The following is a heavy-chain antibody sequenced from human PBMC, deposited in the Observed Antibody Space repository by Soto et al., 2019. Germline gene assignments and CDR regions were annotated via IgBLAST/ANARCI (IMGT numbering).Heavy chain of an antibody. D-gene: IGHD3-10*01. V-gene: IGHV1-69*12. CDR2: IIPIFGTA. J-gene: IGHJ6*02. Sequence: QVQLVQSGAEVKKPGSSVKVSCKASGGTFSSYAINWVRQAPGQGLEWMGGIIPIFGTADYAQKFQGRVTITADESTSTAYMELSSLRYEDTGVYYCASNGFGETYYYGMDVWGQGTTVTVSS. CDR3: ASNGFGETYYYGMDV. CDR1: GGTFSSYA.